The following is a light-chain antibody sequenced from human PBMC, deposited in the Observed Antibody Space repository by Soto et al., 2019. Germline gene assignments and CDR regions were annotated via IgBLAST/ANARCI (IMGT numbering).Light chain of an antibody. CDR3: MQALQSPRT. V-gene: IGKV2-28*01. CDR2: LGS. CDR1: QRLLTSNGYKY. Sequence: DVVMTQSPLSLPVTPGEPASISCNSSQRLLTSNGYKYLDWYLQRPGQSPQLLIYLGSNRASGVPDRFSGSGSGTDFTLKISRVEAEDVGVYYCMQALQSPRTFGQGTKLEIK. J-gene: IGKJ2*01.